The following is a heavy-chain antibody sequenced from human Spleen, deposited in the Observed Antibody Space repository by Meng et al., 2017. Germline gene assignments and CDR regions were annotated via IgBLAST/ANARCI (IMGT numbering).Heavy chain of an antibody. CDR3: ARENGYSYGFDY. D-gene: IGHD5-18*01. CDR1: GGSISSSNW. Sequence: QVELQESGPGLVKPSGTLSLTCAVSGGSISSSNWWSWVCQPPGKGLEWIGEIYHSGSTNYNPSLKSRVTKSVDKSKNQFSLKLSSVTAADTAVYYCARENGYSYGFDYWGQGTLVTVSS. CDR2: IYHSGST. V-gene: IGHV4-4*02. J-gene: IGHJ4*02.